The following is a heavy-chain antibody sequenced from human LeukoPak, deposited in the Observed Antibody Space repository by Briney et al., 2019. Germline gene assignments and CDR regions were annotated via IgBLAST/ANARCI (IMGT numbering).Heavy chain of an antibody. D-gene: IGHD2-21*02. V-gene: IGHV4-59*01. CDR1: GGSISSYY. J-gene: IGHJ4*02. CDR2: IYYSGST. CDR3: AKRVVTAYTYYFDY. Sequence: SETLSLTCTVSGGSISSYYWSWIRQPPGKGLEWIGYIYYSGSTNYNPSLKSRVTISVDTSKNQFSLKLSSVTAADTAVYYCAKRVVTAYTYYFDYWGQGTLVTVSS.